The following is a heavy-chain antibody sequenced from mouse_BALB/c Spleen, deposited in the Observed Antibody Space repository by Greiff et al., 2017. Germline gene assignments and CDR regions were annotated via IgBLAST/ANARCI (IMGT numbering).Heavy chain of an antibody. Sequence: EVQLQQSGTVLARPGASVKMSCKASGYTFTSYWMHWVKQRPGQGLEWIGAIYPGNSDTSYNQKFKGKAKLTAVTSTSTAYMELSSLTNEDSAVYYCTRSLITTATGFAYWGQGTLVTVSA. CDR1: GYTFTSYW. J-gene: IGHJ3*01. CDR3: TRSLITTATGFAY. V-gene: IGHV1-5*01. D-gene: IGHD1-2*01. CDR2: IYPGNSDT.